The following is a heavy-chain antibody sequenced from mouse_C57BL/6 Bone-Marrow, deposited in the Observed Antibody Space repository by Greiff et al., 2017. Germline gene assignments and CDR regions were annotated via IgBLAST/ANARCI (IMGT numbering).Heavy chain of an antibody. CDR3: ARAQLRRFAY. CDR1: GYKFTDYN. V-gene: IGHV1-22*01. Sequence: EVQLVESGPELVKPGASVKMSCKASGYKFTDYNMHWVKQSHGKSLEWIGYINPNNGGTSYNQKFKGKATLTVNKSSSTAYMELRSLTSEDSAVYYCARAQLRRFAYWGQGTLVTVSA. D-gene: IGHD2-4*01. CDR2: INPNNGGT. J-gene: IGHJ3*01.